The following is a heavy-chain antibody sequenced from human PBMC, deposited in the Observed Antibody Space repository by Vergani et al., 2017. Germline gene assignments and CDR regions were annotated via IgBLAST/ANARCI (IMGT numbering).Heavy chain of an antibody. CDR3: ARHSTVEWLVKLGWIDP. CDR2: IYYSGST. D-gene: IGHD6-19*01. V-gene: IGHV4-39*01. CDR1: GASIRSSNYY. Sequence: QLQLQESGPGLVKPSATLSLTCSVSGASIRSSNYYWGWIRQPPGEWLEWIASIYYSGSTYYNPSLKSRVTISVDTSKNQFSLKLSSVTAADTAVYFCARHSTVEWLVKLGWIDPWGQGILVTVSS. J-gene: IGHJ5*02.